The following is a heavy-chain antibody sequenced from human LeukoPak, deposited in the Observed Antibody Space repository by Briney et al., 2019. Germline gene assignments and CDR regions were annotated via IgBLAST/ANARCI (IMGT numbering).Heavy chain of an antibody. CDR3: ARDKIVGATHFDY. J-gene: IGHJ4*02. CDR2: IKQDGSEK. D-gene: IGHD1-26*01. V-gene: IGHV3-7*01. CDR1: GFAFSTYA. Sequence: GGSLRLSCAASGFAFSTYAIHWVRQAPGKGLEWVANIKQDGSEKYYVDSVKGRFTISRDNAKNSLYLQMNSLRAEDTAVYYCARDKIVGATHFDYWGQGTLVTVSS.